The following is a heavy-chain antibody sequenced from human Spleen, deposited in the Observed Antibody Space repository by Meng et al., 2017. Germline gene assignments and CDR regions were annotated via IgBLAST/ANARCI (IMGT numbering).Heavy chain of an antibody. V-gene: IGHV4-61*01. CDR3: AREAGGTASYDY. D-gene: IGHD5-18*01. CDR2: IYYSGHT. CDR1: GGSGSSCSYY. Sequence: HEPLQQSGPGLGGPAETLSLTCTVSGGSGSSCSYYWSWLRPPPWQGLELIGYIYYSGHTNYNPALKSRVTISADTSKNQFSLKLTSVTAADTAVYYCAREAGGTASYDYWGQGTLVTVSS. J-gene: IGHJ4*02.